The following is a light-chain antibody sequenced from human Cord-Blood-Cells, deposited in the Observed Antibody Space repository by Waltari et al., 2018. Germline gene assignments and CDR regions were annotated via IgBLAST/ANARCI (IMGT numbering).Light chain of an antibody. Sequence: QSALTQPASVSGSPGQSITISCTGTSSDVGGYNYVSWYQQHPGKPPKLMIYDVSNRPSGVSNRCSGSKSGNTASLTISGLQAGDEADYYCSSYTSSSTRDVFGTGTKVTVL. CDR2: DVS. V-gene: IGLV2-14*01. CDR1: SSDVGGYNY. J-gene: IGLJ1*01. CDR3: SSYTSSSTRDV.